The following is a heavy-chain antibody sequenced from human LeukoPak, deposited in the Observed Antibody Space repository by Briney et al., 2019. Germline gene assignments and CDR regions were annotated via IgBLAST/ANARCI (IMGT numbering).Heavy chain of an antibody. CDR3: ARETQGSGSSYYYYGMDV. Sequence: QPGGSLRLSCAASGFTFSSYWMRWVRQAPGKGLEWVANIKQDGSEKYYVDSAKGRLTISRDNAKNSLYLQMNSLRAEDTAAYYCARETQGSGSSYYYYGMDVWGKGTTVTVSS. CDR2: IKQDGSEK. CDR1: GFTFSSYW. D-gene: IGHD3-10*01. V-gene: IGHV3-7*03. J-gene: IGHJ6*04.